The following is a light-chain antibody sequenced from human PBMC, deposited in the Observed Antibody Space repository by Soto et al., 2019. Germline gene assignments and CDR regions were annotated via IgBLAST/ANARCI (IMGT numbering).Light chain of an antibody. J-gene: IGKJ1*01. CDR3: QQYNSYLWT. CDR2: KAS. Sequence: DIQMTQSPSTLPASVGDRVTITCRASQSISNWLAWYQQKPGKAPLLLIYKASILERGVSSRFSGSGSGTEFTLTISSLQPDDFATYYCQQYNSYLWTFGQGTKVEVK. V-gene: IGKV1-5*03. CDR1: QSISNW.